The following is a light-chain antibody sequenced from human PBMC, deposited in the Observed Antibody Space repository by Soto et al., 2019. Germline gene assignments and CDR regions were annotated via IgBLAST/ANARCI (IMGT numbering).Light chain of an antibody. Sequence: EIVLTQSPGTLSLSPGERATLSCRASQSFSSPYLAWYQQKPGQAPRLLIYGAATRATGVPDRFSGSGFGTDFTLSISSLEPEDFAVYHCQQYEDSPFTFGPGTKVDIK. CDR1: QSFSSPY. V-gene: IGKV3-20*01. CDR2: GAA. J-gene: IGKJ3*01. CDR3: QQYEDSPFT.